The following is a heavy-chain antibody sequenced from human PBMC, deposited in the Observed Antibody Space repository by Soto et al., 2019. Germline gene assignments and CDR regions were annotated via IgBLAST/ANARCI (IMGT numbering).Heavy chain of an antibody. Sequence: EEQLLESGGGLVQPGGSLRLSCEASGFTFDTYAMAWVRQGPGKGLEWVSSIGGVGNTYYADSVKGRFTVSRDNSKNTVSLQMNSLRAEDTAIYFCAKDTFEVRGVYYYGMDVWGQGTTVTVSS. V-gene: IGHV3-23*01. CDR3: AKDTFEVRGVYYYGMDV. J-gene: IGHJ6*02. D-gene: IGHD3-10*01. CDR1: GFTFDTYA. CDR2: IGGVGNT.